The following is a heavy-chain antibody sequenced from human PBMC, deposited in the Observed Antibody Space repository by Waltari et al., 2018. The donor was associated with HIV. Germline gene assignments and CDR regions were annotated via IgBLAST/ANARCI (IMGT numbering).Heavy chain of an antibody. J-gene: IGHJ4*02. Sequence: QVQLQESGPGLVKPSATLSLTCTVPGGSITSYYWSWIRQPPGKGLEWIGYIYYSGSTNYNPSLKSRVTISVDTSKNQFSLNVTSVTAADTAVYYCARGPTRYYFDNWGQGTLVTVSS. D-gene: IGHD2-2*01. CDR2: IYYSGST. V-gene: IGHV4-59*01. CDR3: ARGPTRYYFDN. CDR1: GGSITSYY.